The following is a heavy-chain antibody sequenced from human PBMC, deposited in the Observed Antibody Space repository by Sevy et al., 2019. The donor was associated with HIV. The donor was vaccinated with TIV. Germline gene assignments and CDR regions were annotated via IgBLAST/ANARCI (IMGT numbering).Heavy chain of an antibody. J-gene: IGHJ3*01. CDR3: AKDVVAVVGDAFDV. CDR1: GFPFSSYA. Sequence: GGSLRLSCAASGFPFSSYAMNWVRQGPGKGLEWVSATGGRGGATYYADSVKGRFTISRDNSKNTLFLQMDSLRAEETAVYYCAKDVVAVVGDAFDVWGQGTMVTVSS. CDR2: TGGRGGAT. D-gene: IGHD2-15*01. V-gene: IGHV3-23*01.